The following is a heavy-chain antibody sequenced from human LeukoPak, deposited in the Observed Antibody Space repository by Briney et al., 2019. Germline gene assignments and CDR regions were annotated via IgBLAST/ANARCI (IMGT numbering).Heavy chain of an antibody. CDR1: GYTFTSYG. J-gene: IGHJ4*02. Sequence: GASVKVSCKASGYTFTSYGISWVRQAPGQGLEWVGWISAYNGNTNYAQKLQGRVTMTTDTSTSTAYMELRSLRSDDTAVYYCARDLTMIVVARVTPGYWGQGTLVTVSS. CDR2: ISAYNGNT. CDR3: ARDLTMIVVARVTPGY. D-gene: IGHD3-22*01. V-gene: IGHV1-18*01.